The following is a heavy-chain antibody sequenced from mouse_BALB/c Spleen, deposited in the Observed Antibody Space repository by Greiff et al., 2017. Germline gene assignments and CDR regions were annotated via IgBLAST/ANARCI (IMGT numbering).Heavy chain of an antibody. D-gene: IGHD1-2*01. CDR3: AIYYGYEGFAY. J-gene: IGHJ3*01. CDR1: GFSLTGYG. Sequence: QVQLKESGPGLVAPSQSLSITCTVSGFSLTGYGVNWVRQPPGKGLEWLGMIWGDGSTDYNSALKSRLSISKDNSKSQVFVKMNSLQTDDTARYYCAIYYGYEGFAYWGQGTLVTVSA. V-gene: IGHV2-6-7*01. CDR2: IWGDGST.